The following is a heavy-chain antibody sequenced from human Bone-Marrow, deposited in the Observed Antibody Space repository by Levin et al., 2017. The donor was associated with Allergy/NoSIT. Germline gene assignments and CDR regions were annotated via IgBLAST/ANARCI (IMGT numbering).Heavy chain of an antibody. CDR1: GFSFSIYA. J-gene: IGHJ3*01. CDR3: VRYNHYDAVSYYHAFDV. V-gene: IGHV3-48*01. CDR2: ITGGSNNI. Sequence: GGSLRLSCAASGFSFSIYAMNWVRQAPGKGLEWVSYITGGSNNIKYGNSVKGRFTISRDNAKNSLYLLMNSLSTEDTAMYYGVRYNHYDAVSYYHAFDVWGQGTMVTVSS. D-gene: IGHD3-10*01.